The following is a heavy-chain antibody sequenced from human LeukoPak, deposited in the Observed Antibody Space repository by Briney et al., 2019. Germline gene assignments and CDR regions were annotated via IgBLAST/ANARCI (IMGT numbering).Heavy chain of an antibody. D-gene: IGHD2-2*02. Sequence: GGSLRLSCAASGFTFSSYAMSWVRQAPGKGLEWASAISGSGGSTYYADSVKGRFTISRDNSKNTLYLQMNSLRAEDTAVYYCAKEGAAIQRFYYYYYMDVWGKGTTVTVSS. CDR3: AKEGAAIQRFYYYYYMDV. CDR2: ISGSGGST. V-gene: IGHV3-23*01. J-gene: IGHJ6*03. CDR1: GFTFSSYA.